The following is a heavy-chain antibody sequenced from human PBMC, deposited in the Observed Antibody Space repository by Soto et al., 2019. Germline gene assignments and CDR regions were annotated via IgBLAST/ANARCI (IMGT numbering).Heavy chain of an antibody. J-gene: IGHJ4*02. CDR2: ISYSGGST. CDR3: AKVMGSTSSTANFDY. V-gene: IGHV3-23*01. D-gene: IGHD3-10*01. CDR1: GFTFSMFA. Sequence: GGSLRLSCAASGFTFSMFAMNWVRQAPGKGLEWVASISYSGGSTNYADSVRGRFTISRDNSKNTLPLQMTSLRAEDTAVYYCAKVMGSTSSTANFDYWGRGTLVTVSS.